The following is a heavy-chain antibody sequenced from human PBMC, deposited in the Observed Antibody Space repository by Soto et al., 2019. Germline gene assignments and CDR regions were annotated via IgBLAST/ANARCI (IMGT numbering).Heavy chain of an antibody. J-gene: IGHJ4*02. D-gene: IGHD5-18*01. CDR3: ARGYGRNFDY. CDR2: IYYSGST. Sequence: SETLSLTCTVSGGSISSGDYYWSWIRQPPGKGLEWIGYIYYSGSTYYNPSLKSQVTISVDTSKNQFSMKMSSVTAADTAVYYCARGYGRNFDYWGQGTLVTVSS. V-gene: IGHV4-30-4*01. CDR1: GGSISSGDYY.